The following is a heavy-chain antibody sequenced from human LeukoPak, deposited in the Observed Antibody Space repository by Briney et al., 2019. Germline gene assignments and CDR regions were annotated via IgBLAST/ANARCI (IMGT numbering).Heavy chain of an antibody. V-gene: IGHV3-30-3*01. CDR3: ARGYCSGGSCYDY. CDR1: GLTFSSYA. D-gene: IGHD2-15*01. Sequence: GGSLRLSCAASGLTFSSYAMTWVRQAPGKGLEWVALISYDGSNKYYADSVKGRFTISRDNSKNTLYLQMNSLRAEDTAVYYCARGYCSGGSCYDYWGQGTLVTVSS. CDR2: ISYDGSNK. J-gene: IGHJ4*02.